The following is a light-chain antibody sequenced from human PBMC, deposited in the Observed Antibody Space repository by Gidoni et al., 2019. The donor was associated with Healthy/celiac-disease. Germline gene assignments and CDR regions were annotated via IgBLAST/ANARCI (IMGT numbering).Light chain of an antibody. V-gene: IGKV3-15*01. CDR2: GAS. CDR3: QQYNDWPRT. CDR1: QSVSSN. J-gene: IGKJ4*02. Sequence: EIVMTPPPATPSVSPGERATLSCRASQSVSSNLAWYQQKPGQAPRLLIHGASTRTAGIPAKFSSGGSGTEFTLTISSLQSEDFAVDYCQQYNDWPRTFGRGTKVEIK.